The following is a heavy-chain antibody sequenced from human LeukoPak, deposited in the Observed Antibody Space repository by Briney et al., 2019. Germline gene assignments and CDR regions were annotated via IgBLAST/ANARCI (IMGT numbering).Heavy chain of an antibody. CDR3: SRVVTMRVVPYDFDI. CDR2: ISSSCRYI. J-gene: IGHJ3*02. Sequence: GGSQTLSCAASGYTLCRYSVQGPPHAPEKGRVGVSSISSSCRYIYYTDSVMCRFTISRDNTKNSLYLQMNSVRAEDTAVYYCSRVVTMRVVPYDFDIWGQGTMVTVSS. CDR1: GYTLCRYS. V-gene: IGHV3-21*01. D-gene: IGHD3-22*01.